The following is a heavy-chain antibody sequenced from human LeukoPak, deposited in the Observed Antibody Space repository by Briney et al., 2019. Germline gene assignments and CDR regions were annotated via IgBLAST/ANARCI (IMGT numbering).Heavy chain of an antibody. CDR1: GGSISSCH. V-gene: IGHV4-4*07. CDR3: ARDGATGVDTFDY. Sequence: PSETLSLTCTVSGGSISSCHWSWIRQPAGQGLEWIGRIYTSGSTNYNPSPNSRVTMSVDTSKNQVSLKLSSVTAADTAVYYCARDGATGVDTFDYWGQGTLVTVSS. D-gene: IGHD1-14*01. CDR2: IYTSGST. J-gene: IGHJ4*02.